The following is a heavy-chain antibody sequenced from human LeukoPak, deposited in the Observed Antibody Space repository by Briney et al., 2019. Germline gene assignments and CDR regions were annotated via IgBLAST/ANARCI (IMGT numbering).Heavy chain of an antibody. V-gene: IGHV2-70*11. D-gene: IGHD1-1*01. Sequence: SGPALVKPTQTLTLTCTFSGLSLSTYGMCVSWIRQPPGKALEWLASIDWDDDKYYSTSLKTRLTISKDTSKNQVVLTVTNVDPVDTATYYCAQMQRVTTGTTTAYYMDVWDKGTTVTVSS. J-gene: IGHJ6*03. CDR3: AQMQRVTTGTTTAYYMDV. CDR2: IDWDDDK. CDR1: GLSLSTYGMC.